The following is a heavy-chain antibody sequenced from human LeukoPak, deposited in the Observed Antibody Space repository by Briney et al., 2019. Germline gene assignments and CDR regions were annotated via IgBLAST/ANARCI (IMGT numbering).Heavy chain of an antibody. J-gene: IGHJ4*02. CDR2: INHSGST. CDR1: GGSFSGYY. CDR3: ARYIVLMLYALDY. Sequence: SESLSLTCAVYGGSFSGYYWSWIRQPPGKGLEWIGEINHSGSTNYNPSLKSRVTVSVDTSKNQFSLKLSSVTAADTAVYYCARYIVLMLYALDYWGQGTLVTVSS. V-gene: IGHV4-34*01. D-gene: IGHD2-8*01.